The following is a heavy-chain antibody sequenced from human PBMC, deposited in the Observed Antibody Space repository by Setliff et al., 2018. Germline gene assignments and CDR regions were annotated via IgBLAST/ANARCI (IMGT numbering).Heavy chain of an antibody. D-gene: IGHD3-10*01. CDR3: TTGTNYFGSGSTSHLFYMDV. CDR2: IRSKTDGGAT. J-gene: IGHJ6*03. V-gene: IGHV3-15*01. Sequence: GGSLRLSCAASGFSFNDAWMNWVRQAPGKGLEWVGHIRSKTDGGATSYAAPVQGRFTISRDDSTNTLYLHMNSLTTEDTGVYYCTTGTNYFGSGSTSHLFYMDVWGKGTTVTVSS. CDR1: GFSFNDAW.